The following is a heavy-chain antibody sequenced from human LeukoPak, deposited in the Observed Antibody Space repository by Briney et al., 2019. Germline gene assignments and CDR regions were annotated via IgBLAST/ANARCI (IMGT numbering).Heavy chain of an antibody. V-gene: IGHV4-59*01. CDR1: GGSISSYY. Sequence: SETPSLTCTVSGGSISSYYWSWIRQPPGKGLEWIAYIYYSGSTNYNPSLKSRVTISVDTSKNQFSLKLSSVTAADTAVYYCARTPGRGGFDYWGQGTLVTVSS. CDR3: ARTPGRGGFDY. CDR2: IYYSGST. D-gene: IGHD3-10*01. J-gene: IGHJ4*02.